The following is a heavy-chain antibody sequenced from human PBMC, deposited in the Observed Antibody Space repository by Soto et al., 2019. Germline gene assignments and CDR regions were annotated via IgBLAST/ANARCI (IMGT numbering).Heavy chain of an antibody. CDR1: GFSLSTSGMR. V-gene: IGHV2-70*04. CDR2: IDWDDDK. CDR3: ARDSIAAAGTPHYFYGMDV. D-gene: IGHD6-25*01. J-gene: IGHJ6*02. Sequence: GSGPTLVNPTQTLTLTCTFSGFSLSTSGMRVSWIRQPPGKALEWLARIDWDDDKFYSTSLKTRLTISKDTSKNQVVLTMTNMDPVDTATYYCARDSIAAAGTPHYFYGMDVWGQGTTVTVSS.